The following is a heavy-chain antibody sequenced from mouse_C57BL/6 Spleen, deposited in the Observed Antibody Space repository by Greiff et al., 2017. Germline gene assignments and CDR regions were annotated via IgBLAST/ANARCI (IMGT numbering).Heavy chain of an antibody. J-gene: IGHJ2*01. V-gene: IGHV5-4*01. CDR3: ARGGTGTTFDY. D-gene: IGHD4-1*01. CDR1: GFTFSSYA. Sequence: EVQGVESGGGLVKPGGSLKLSCAASGFTFSSYAMSWVRQTPEKRLEWVATISDGGSYTYYPDNVKGRFTISRDNAKNNLYLQMSHLKSEDTAMYYCARGGTGTTFDYWGQGTTLTVSA. CDR2: ISDGGSYT.